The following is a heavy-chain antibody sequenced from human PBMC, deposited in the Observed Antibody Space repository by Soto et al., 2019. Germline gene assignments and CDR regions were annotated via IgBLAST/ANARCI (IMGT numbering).Heavy chain of an antibody. CDR2: IYYSGST. CDR3: ARPLRYFETHV. J-gene: IGHJ6*02. D-gene: IGHD3-9*01. Sequence: QLQLQESGPGLVKPSETLSLTCTVSGGSISSSSYYWGWIRQPPGKGLEWIGSIYYSGSTYYNPSLKSRVTISVDTSKNQFSLKLSSVTAADTAVYYCARPLRYFETHVWGQGTTVTVSS. V-gene: IGHV4-39*01. CDR1: GGSISSSSYY.